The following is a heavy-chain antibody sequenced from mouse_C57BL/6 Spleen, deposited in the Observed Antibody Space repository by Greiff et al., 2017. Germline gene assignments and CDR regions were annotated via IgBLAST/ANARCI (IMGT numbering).Heavy chain of an antibody. CDR1: GYAFSSYW. V-gene: IGHV1-80*01. Sequence: VQLQESGAELVKPGASVKISCKASGYAFSSYWMNWVKQRPGKGLEWIGQIYPGDGGTNYNGQFKGKAPLTADKSSSPAYMRISSLTSDDCAVYFCARHYYYSSGWLYAMDYWGQGTSVTVSS. CDR3: ARHYYYSSGWLYAMDY. J-gene: IGHJ4*01. D-gene: IGHD1-1*01. CDR2: IYPGDGGT.